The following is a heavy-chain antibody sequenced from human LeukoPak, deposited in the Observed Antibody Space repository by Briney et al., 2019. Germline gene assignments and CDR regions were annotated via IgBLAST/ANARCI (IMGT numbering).Heavy chain of an antibody. Sequence: PGGSLRLSCKASGFTFSSYGMHWVRQAPGKGLEWVAVISYDGSNKYYADSVKGRFTISRDNSKNTLYLQMNSLRAEDTAVYYCAKFGMGPYYDILTGYYTDYWGQGTLVTVSS. V-gene: IGHV3-30*18. CDR3: AKFGMGPYYDILTGYYTDY. CDR2: ISYDGSNK. J-gene: IGHJ4*02. D-gene: IGHD3-9*01. CDR1: GFTFSSYG.